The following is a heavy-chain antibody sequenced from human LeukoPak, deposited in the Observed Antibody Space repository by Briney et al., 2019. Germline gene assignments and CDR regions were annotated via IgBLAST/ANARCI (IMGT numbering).Heavy chain of an antibody. CDR1: GITVSSNY. CDR2: MSSAGST. V-gene: IGHV3-53*01. J-gene: IGHJ4*02. Sequence: GGPLRLSCAASGITVSSNYMSWFRQAPGKGLEWVSIMSSAGSTYYADSVKGRFTFSRDNSRNTLYLQMNSLSAEDTAVYYCARSWGQIWSDYWGQGTLVTVSS. D-gene: IGHD7-27*01. CDR3: ARSWGQIWSDY.